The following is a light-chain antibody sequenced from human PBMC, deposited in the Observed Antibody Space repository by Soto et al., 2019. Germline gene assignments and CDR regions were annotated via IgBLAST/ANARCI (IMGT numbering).Light chain of an antibody. CDR3: KQYDILHRT. Sequence: DIQMTQSPSSLSASVGDRVTITCQASQDINKYLNWYQQKPGKAPKLLIYDASNLETGVPSRVRGGGSGTHFPSTISSLKTVDLTTFYCKQYDILHRTLAQGTK. J-gene: IGKJ2*01. V-gene: IGKV1-33*01. CDR1: QDINKY. CDR2: DAS.